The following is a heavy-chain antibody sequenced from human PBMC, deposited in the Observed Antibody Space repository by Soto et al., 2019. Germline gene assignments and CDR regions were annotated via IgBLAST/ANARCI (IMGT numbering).Heavy chain of an antibody. CDR2: IIPVLGTT. D-gene: IGHD3-22*01. CDR3: TKQRYGGYNYYFKHYYGMDV. V-gene: IGHV1-69*08. J-gene: IGHJ6*02. CDR1: GDTFSSYT. Sequence: GASVKVSCKASGDTFSSYTVNWLRQAPGRGLEWMGRIIPVLGTTDYAQNFKGRGTITADRPSNTVYMELSSLRSEDTAVYYCTKQRYGGYNYYFKHYYGMDVWGQGTTVTVSS.